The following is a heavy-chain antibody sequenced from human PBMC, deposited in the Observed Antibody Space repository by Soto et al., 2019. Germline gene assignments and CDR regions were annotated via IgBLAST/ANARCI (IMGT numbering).Heavy chain of an antibody. Sequence: PGGSLRFSCAASWFTVGGSYMSWVRQAPGKGLEWVSVIYSGGSTYYADSVKGRFTISRDNSKNTLYLQMNSLRVEDTAVYYCARPGTGMGWELIPGHIWGQGTMVTVSS. CDR2: IYSGGST. D-gene: IGHD1-26*01. J-gene: IGHJ3*02. CDR1: WFTVGGSY. CDR3: ARPGTGMGWELIPGHI. V-gene: IGHV3-53*01.